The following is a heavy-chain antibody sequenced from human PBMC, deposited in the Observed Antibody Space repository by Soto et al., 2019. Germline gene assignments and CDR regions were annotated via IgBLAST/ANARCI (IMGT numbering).Heavy chain of an antibody. D-gene: IGHD3-10*01. CDR3: AHRHGSSGSYYFDY. V-gene: IGHV2-5*02. CDR2: IYWDGNK. Sequence: QITLKESGPTLVKPTQTLTLTCTFSRFSLSTSGVSVAWIRQPPGKALEWLALIYWDGNKRYSPSLESRLTITKDTSKNHVVLTMTYMDPVDTATYYCAHRHGSSGSYYFDYWGPGTLVTVSS. J-gene: IGHJ4*02. CDR1: RFSLSTSGVS.